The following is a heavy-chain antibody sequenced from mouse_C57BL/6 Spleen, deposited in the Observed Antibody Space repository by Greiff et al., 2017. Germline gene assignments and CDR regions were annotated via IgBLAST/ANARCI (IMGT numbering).Heavy chain of an antibody. Sequence: QVQLQQPGAELVKPGASVKMSCKASGYTFTSYWITWVKQRPGQGLEWIGDIYPGSGSTNYNEKFKSKATLTVDTSSSTAYMQLSSLTSEDSAVYYCERGGYYSSCLGHWGQGTTLTVSS. D-gene: IGHD1-1*01. J-gene: IGHJ2*01. CDR1: GYTFTSYW. V-gene: IGHV1-55*01. CDR3: ERGGYYSSCLGH. CDR2: IYPGSGST.